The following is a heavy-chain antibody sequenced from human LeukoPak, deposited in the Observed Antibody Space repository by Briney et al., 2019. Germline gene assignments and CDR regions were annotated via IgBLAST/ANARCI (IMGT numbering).Heavy chain of an antibody. CDR2: ISYDGSNK. V-gene: IGHV3-30-3*01. CDR3: ARSDYGGNDY. CDR1: GFTFSSYA. Sequence: GGSLRLSCAASGFTFSSYAMHWVRQAPGKGLEWVAVISYDGSNKYCADSVKGRFTISRDNSKNTLYLQMNSLRAEDTAVYYCARSDYGGNDYWGQGTLVTVSS. D-gene: IGHD4-23*01. J-gene: IGHJ4*02.